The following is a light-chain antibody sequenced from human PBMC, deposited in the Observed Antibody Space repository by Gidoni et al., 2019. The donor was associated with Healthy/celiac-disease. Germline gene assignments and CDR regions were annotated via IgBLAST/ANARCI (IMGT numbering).Light chain of an antibody. V-gene: IGKV1-5*03. J-gene: IGKJ1*01. CDR1: QSISNW. CDR2: KAS. CDR3: QQCNSYLWT. Sequence: DTQMTQSPSTLSASVGDRVTITCRASQSISNWLAWYQQQPGEATKLLINKASSLESGVPSRFSGSGSGTEFTLTISRLQADYFATYCCQQCNSYLWTFGQGTKVEIK.